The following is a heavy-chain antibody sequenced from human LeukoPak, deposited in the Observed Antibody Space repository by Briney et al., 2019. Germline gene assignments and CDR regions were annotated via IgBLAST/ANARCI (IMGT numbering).Heavy chain of an antibody. D-gene: IGHD4-17*01. CDR2: IYTSGST. CDR1: GGSISSYY. Sequence: PSETLSLTCTVSGGSISSYYWSWIRQPAGKGLQWIGRIYTSGSTYYNPSLKSRVTISVDTSKNQSSLKLSSVTAADTAVYYCAREREGPYGYLDYWGQGILVTVSS. V-gene: IGHV4-4*07. J-gene: IGHJ4*02. CDR3: AREREGPYGYLDY.